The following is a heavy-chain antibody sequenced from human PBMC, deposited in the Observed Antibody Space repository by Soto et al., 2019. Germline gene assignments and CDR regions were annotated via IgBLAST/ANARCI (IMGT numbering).Heavy chain of an antibody. Sequence: QVQLVQSGAEVKKPGASVKVSCKASGYTFTGYGISWVRQAPGQGLEWMGWISAYNGNTNYAQKLQGRVTMTTDTATSTAYMELRSLRSDDTAVYYCARDLGYSSSWYYYYYGMDVWGQGTTVTVSS. CDR2: ISAYNGNT. V-gene: IGHV1-18*01. D-gene: IGHD6-13*01. CDR3: ARDLGYSSSWYYYYYGMDV. J-gene: IGHJ6*02. CDR1: GYTFTGYG.